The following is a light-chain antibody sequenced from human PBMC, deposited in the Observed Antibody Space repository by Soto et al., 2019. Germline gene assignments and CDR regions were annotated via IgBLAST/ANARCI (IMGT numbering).Light chain of an antibody. CDR2: ENN. CDR1: SSNIGNNY. J-gene: IGLJ1*01. V-gene: IGLV1-51*02. CDR3: GTWDSSLSAYV. Sequence: QSVLTQPPSVSAAPGQKVTISCSGSSSNIGNNYVPWYQQLPGTAPKLLIYENNKRPSGIPDRFSGSKSGTSATLGITGLQTGDEADYYCGTWDSSLSAYVFGTGTKVTV.